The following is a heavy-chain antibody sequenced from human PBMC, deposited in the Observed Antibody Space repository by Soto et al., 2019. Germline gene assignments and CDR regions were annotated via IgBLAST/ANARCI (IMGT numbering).Heavy chain of an antibody. V-gene: IGHV1-69*12. D-gene: IGHD2-15*01. CDR3: ARDLDWGVAATRSYYSGMDV. J-gene: IGHJ6*02. Sequence: QVQLVQSGAEVKKPGSSVKVSCKASGGTFSSYAISWVRQAPGQGLEWMGGIIPIFGTANYAQKFQGRVTITADEATSTAYMELRRLRSEDPAVYYCARDLDWGVAATRSYYSGMDVWGQGTTVTVSS. CDR1: GGTFSSYA. CDR2: IIPIFGTA.